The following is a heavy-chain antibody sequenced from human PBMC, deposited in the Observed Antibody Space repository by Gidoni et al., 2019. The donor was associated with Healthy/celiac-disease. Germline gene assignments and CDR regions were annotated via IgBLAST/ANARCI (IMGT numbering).Heavy chain of an antibody. V-gene: IGHV3-30-3*01. J-gene: IGHJ5*02. CDR1: GFTFSSYA. Sequence: QVQLVESGGGVVQPGRSLRLSCAASGFTFSSYAMHWVRQAPGKGLEWVAVISYDGSNKYYADSVKGRFTISRDNSKNTLYLQMNSLRAEDTAVYYCARDRDMRDWFDPWGQGTLVTVSS. CDR2: ISYDGSNK. CDR3: ARDRDMRDWFDP.